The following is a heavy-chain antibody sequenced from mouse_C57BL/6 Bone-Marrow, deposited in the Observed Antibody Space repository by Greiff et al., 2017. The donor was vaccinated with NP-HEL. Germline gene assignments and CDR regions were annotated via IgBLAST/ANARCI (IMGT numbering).Heavy chain of an antibody. D-gene: IGHD2-4*01. CDR2: IWRGGST. CDR3: AKGPDYPYYYAMDY. J-gene: IGHJ4*01. V-gene: IGHV2-5*01. CDR1: GFSLTSYG. Sequence: VKLMESGPGLVQPSQSLSITCTVSGFSLTSYGVHWVRQSPGKGLEWLGVIWRGGSTDYNAAFMSRLSITKDNSKSQVFFKMNRLQADDTAIYYCAKGPDYPYYYAMDYWGQGTSVTVSS.